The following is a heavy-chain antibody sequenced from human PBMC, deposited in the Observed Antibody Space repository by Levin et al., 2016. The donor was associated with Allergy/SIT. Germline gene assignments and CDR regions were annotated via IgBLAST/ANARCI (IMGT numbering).Heavy chain of an antibody. Sequence: GESLKISCAASGFTFSSYEMNWVRQAPGKGLEWVSYISSSGSTIYYADSVKGRFTISRDNAKNSLYLQMNSLRAEDTAVYYCARETGYSSSWYNYFQHWGQGTLVTVSS. CDR1: GFTFSSYE. V-gene: IGHV3-48*03. D-gene: IGHD6-13*01. J-gene: IGHJ1*01. CDR2: ISSSGSTI. CDR3: ARETGYSSSWYNYFQH.